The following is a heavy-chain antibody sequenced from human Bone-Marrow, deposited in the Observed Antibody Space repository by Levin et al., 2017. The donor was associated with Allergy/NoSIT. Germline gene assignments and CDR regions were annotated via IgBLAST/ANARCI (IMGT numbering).Heavy chain of an antibody. D-gene: IGHD2-2*01. CDR1: GGSVSSGSHH. J-gene: IGHJ6*02. CDR2: IRYSGST. Sequence: SETLSLTCTVSGGSVSSGSHHWSWIRQPPGRGLEWIGCIRYSGSTKYNPSLKSRVTISVDTSKNQASLKLSSVTAADTAIYYCARDRVIPATGGNYYYYGMDVWGQGTTVTVSS. CDR3: ARDRVIPATGGNYYYYGMDV. V-gene: IGHV4-61*01.